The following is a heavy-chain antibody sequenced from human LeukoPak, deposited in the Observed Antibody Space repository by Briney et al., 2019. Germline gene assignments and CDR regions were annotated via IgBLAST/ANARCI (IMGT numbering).Heavy chain of an antibody. CDR2: ISGDGGST. J-gene: IGHJ4*02. V-gene: IGHV3-43*02. D-gene: IGHD6-19*01. CDR1: GVTVSSNY. Sequence: GGSLRLSCAASGVTVSSNYMNWVRQAPGKGLEWVSLISGDGGSTFYADSVKGRFTISRDNSKNSLYLQMNSLRSDDTALYYCARESVSSGWYDYWGQGTLVTVSS. CDR3: ARESVSSGWYDY.